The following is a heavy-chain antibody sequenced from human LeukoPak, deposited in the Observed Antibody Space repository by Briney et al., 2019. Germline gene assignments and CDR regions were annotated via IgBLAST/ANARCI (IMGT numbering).Heavy chain of an antibody. V-gene: IGHV4-61*01. J-gene: IGHJ6*03. CDR1: GGSISSSSYY. D-gene: IGHD2-15*01. Sequence: SETLSLTYTVSGGSISSSSYYWSWIRQPPGKGLEWIGYIYYSGSTNYNPSLKSRVTISVDTSKNQFSLKLSSVTAADTAVYYCARASVPVAPLYYYYYMDVWGKGTTVTVSS. CDR3: ARASVPVAPLYYYYYMDV. CDR2: IYYSGST.